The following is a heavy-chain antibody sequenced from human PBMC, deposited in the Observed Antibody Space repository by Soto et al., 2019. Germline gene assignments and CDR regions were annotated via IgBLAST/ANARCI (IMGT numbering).Heavy chain of an antibody. J-gene: IGHJ4*02. CDR3: AKDKERGGYDSDFDS. CDR2: ITGGNT. Sequence: EVQLLESGGGLIQPGGSLRLSCAASGFTFGTYGMGWVRQAPGKGLEWVSTITGGNTYYAASVKGRFTISRDNYKNKLYLQMSSLRAEDTALYYCAKDKERGGYDSDFDSWGQGNLVTVSS. D-gene: IGHD3-3*01. CDR1: GFTFGTYG. V-gene: IGHV3-23*01.